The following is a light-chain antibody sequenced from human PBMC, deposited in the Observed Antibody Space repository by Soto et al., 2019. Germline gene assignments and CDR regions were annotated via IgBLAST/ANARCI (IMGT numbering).Light chain of an antibody. Sequence: QSALTQAASVSGSPGQSITITCTGTSSDDAFYNYVSWFQQYPGKAPKLLMYEVSKRPSGVPNRFSGSRSGKTVSLTISGLQAEDEADYYCSSYTSSSTLGYVFGTGTKVTVL. CDR3: SSYTSSSTLGYV. J-gene: IGLJ1*01. CDR2: EVS. V-gene: IGLV2-14*03. CDR1: SSDDAFYNY.